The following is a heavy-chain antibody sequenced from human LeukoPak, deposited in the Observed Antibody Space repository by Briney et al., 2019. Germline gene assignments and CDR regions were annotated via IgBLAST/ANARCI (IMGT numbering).Heavy chain of an antibody. CDR2: INHSGST. V-gene: IGHV4-34*01. J-gene: IGHJ4*02. D-gene: IGHD3-22*01. CDR1: GGSFSGYY. Sequence: SETLSLTCAVYGGSFSGYYWSWIRQPPGKGLEWVGEINHSGSTNYNPPLKSRVTISVDTSKNQFSLKLSSVTAADTAVYYCAREGYDSSGYYTMVDYWGQGTLVTVSS. CDR3: AREGYDSSGYYTMVDY.